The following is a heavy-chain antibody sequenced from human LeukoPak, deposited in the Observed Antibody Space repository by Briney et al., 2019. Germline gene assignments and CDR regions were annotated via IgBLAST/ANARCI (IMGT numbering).Heavy chain of an antibody. CDR2: INPNSGGT. CDR3: RRGGLRVMVYRLYYMDV. Sequence: GASVNVSCKASVYTFTGYYMHWVRQAPGQGLEWMGWINPNSGGTNYAQKFHGRVTMTRDRAISKDSMEVTRLSSDGADVYFFRRGGLRVMVYRLYYMDVWGKGTTVTASS. V-gene: IGHV1-2*02. J-gene: IGHJ6*03. CDR1: VYTFTGYY. D-gene: IGHD2-8*01.